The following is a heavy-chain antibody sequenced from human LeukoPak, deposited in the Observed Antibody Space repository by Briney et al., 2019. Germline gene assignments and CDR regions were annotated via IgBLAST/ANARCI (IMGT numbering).Heavy chain of an antibody. CDR2: ISSSSSYI. V-gene: IGHV3-21*04. Sequence: GGSLRLSCAASGFTFSSYSMNWVRQAPGKGLEWVSSISSSSSYIYYADSVKGRFTISRDNSKNTLYLQMNSLRAEDTAVYYCAKATTGIVGAPHYFDYWGQGTLVTVSS. J-gene: IGHJ4*02. D-gene: IGHD1-26*01. CDR1: GFTFSSYS. CDR3: AKATTGIVGAPHYFDY.